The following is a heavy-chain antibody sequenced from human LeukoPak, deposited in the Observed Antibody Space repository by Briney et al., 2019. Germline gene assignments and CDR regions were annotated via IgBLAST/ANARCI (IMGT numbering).Heavy chain of an antibody. Sequence: GGSLRLSCVVPGFTFSSYAMHCVRQAPGKGLECVSAIIINGGRTYYANSVKGRFTISRDNSKNTLYLQMGSLRVEDMAVYYCARVSSGWYGYWGQGTLVTVSS. CDR2: IIINGGRT. V-gene: IGHV3-64*01. J-gene: IGHJ1*01. CDR1: GFTFSSYA. CDR3: ARVSSGWYGY. D-gene: IGHD6-19*01.